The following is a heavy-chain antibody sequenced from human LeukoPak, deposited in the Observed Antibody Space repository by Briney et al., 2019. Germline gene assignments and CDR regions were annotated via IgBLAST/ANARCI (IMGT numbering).Heavy chain of an antibody. Sequence: SETLSLTCAVYGGSFSGYYWSWIRQPPGKGLEWIGEINHSGSTNYNPSLKSRITISVDTSKKQFSLKLSSVTAADTAVYYCARVLEGSSGQHWYFDLWGRGTLVTVSS. J-gene: IGHJ2*01. D-gene: IGHD6-19*01. CDR2: INHSGST. CDR3: ARVLEGSSGQHWYFDL. V-gene: IGHV4-34*01. CDR1: GGSFSGYY.